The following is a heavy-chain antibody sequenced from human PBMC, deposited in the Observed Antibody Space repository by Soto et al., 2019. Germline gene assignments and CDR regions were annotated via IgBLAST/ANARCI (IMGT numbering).Heavy chain of an antibody. Sequence: SLTCTVSGGSISSSSHYWGWIRQPPGKGLEWIGTIYHSGSTYYTPSLESRVTISVDTSKNQFSLTLTSVTAADTALYYCARAHQWTIENLFDFWGQGALVTVSS. V-gene: IGHV4-39*01. CDR2: IYHSGST. D-gene: IGHD3-9*01. CDR3: ARAHQWTIENLFDF. CDR1: GGSISSSSHY. J-gene: IGHJ4*02.